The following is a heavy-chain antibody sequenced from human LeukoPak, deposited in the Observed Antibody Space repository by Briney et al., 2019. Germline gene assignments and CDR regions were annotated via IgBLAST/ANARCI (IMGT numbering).Heavy chain of an antibody. CDR2: INHSGST. D-gene: IGHD2-15*01. V-gene: IGHV4-34*01. J-gene: IGHJ4*02. CDR3: ASQVVAATQGLYYFDY. CDR1: GGSFSGYY. Sequence: PSETLSLTCAVYGGSFSGYYWSWIRQPPGKGLEWIGEINHSGSTNYNPSLKSRVTISVDTSENQFSLKLSSVTAADTAVYYCASQVVAATQGLYYFDYWGQGTLVTVSS.